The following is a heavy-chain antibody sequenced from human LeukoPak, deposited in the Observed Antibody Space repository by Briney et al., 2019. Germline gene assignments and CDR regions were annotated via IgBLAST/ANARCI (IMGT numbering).Heavy chain of an antibody. J-gene: IGHJ4*02. CDR2: IYYTGST. CDR3: ARHIVRPTMLIEY. CDR1: SGTISSSSYL. V-gene: IGHV4-39*01. Sequence: NPSETLSLTCTVSSGTISSSSYLWGWIRQPPGNGLEWIGNIYYTGSTHYNPSLKSRLIMSVDTSKNQFSLTLSSVTAADTAVYYCARHIVRPTMLIEYWGQGILVTVSS. D-gene: IGHD3-16*01.